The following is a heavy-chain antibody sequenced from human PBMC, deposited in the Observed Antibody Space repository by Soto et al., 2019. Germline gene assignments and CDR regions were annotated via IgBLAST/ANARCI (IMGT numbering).Heavy chain of an antibody. CDR1: GFTFSSYS. CDR3: ASYYGNYVDRYYYYGMDV. Sequence: GGSLRLSCAASGFTFSSYSMNWVRQAPGKGLEWVSSISSSSSYIYYADSVKGRFTISRDNAKNSLYLQMNSLRAEDTAVYYCASYYGNYVDRYYYYGMDVWGQGTTVTVSS. J-gene: IGHJ6*02. V-gene: IGHV3-21*01. D-gene: IGHD4-17*01. CDR2: ISSSSSYI.